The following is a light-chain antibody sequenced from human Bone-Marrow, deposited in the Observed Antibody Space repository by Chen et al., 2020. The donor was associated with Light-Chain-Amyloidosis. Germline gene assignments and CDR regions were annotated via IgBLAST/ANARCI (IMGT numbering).Light chain of an antibody. Sequence: QSALTQPASVSGSPGQSITISCTGTSSDVGGDNHVSWYQQHPDKAPKLMIYEVTNRPSWVPDRFSGSKSDTPASLTISGLQTGDEADYFCSSYTITNTLVFGSGTRVTVL. V-gene: IGLV2-14*01. CDR2: EVT. J-gene: IGLJ1*01. CDR1: SSDVGGDNH. CDR3: SSYTITNTLV.